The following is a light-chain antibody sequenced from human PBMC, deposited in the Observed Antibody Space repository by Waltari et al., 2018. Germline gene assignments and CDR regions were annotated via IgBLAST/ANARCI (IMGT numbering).Light chain of an antibody. CDR3: SSYAGSNNLM. J-gene: IGLJ3*02. V-gene: IGLV2-8*01. CDR2: EVT. Sequence: QSALTQPPSASGSPGQSVTISCTGSSSDVGNYNYVSWYQQHPGKAPTLMIYEVTKRPSGVPDRFSGSKSGNTASLTVSGLQAEDEADYYCSSYAGSNNLMFGGGTKVTVL. CDR1: SSDVGNYNY.